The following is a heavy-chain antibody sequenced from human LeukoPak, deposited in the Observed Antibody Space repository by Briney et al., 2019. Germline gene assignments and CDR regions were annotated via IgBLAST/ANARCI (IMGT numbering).Heavy chain of an antibody. CDR3: ARSNIVAPSLYRGFDP. V-gene: IGHV3-11*04. CDR2: ISSSGSTI. Sequence: PGGSLRLSCAASGFTFSDYYMSWIRQAPGKGLEWVSYISSSGSTIYYADSVKGRFTISRDNAKNSLYLQMNSLRAEDTAVYYCARSNIVAPSLYRGFDPWGQGTLVTVSS. D-gene: IGHD5-12*01. J-gene: IGHJ5*02. CDR1: GFTFSDYY.